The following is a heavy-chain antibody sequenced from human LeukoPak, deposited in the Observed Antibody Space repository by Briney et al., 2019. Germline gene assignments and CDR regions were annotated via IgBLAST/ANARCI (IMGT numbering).Heavy chain of an antibody. CDR1: GGSISSNY. CDR3: ARVLGSGYIDY. J-gene: IGHJ4*02. D-gene: IGHD3-3*01. CDR2: VYYSRSC. V-gene: IGHV4-59*01. Sequence: SQTLSLTCTVSGGSISSNYWSWIRQPPGKGLEWIGYVYYSRSCNYNPSLKSRVSISVDTSKNHFSLKLSSVTAADTAVYYCARVLGSGYIDYWGQGTLVTVSS.